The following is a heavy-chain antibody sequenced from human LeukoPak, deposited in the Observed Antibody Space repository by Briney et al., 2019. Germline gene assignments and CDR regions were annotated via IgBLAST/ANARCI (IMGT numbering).Heavy chain of an antibody. CDR3: AREGPGHYDSSGYSSGWYFDL. CDR2: TYYRSKWYN. J-gene: IGHJ2*01. V-gene: IGHV6-1*01. Sequence: SQTLSLTCAISGDSVSSNSAAWNWIRQSPSRGLEWLGRTYYRSKWYNDYAVSVKSRITINPDTSKNQFSLQLNSVTPEDTAVYYCAREGPGHYDSSGYSSGWYFDLWGRGTLVTVSS. CDR1: GDSVSSNSAA. D-gene: IGHD3-22*01.